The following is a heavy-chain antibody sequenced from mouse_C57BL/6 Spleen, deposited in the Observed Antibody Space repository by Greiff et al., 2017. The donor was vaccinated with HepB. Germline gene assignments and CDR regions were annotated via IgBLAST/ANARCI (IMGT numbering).Heavy chain of an antibody. V-gene: IGHV1-22*01. CDR3: AREGYYGSRAMDY. CDR2: INPNNGGT. J-gene: IGHJ4*01. CDR1: GYTFPDYN. D-gene: IGHD1-1*01. Sequence: EVQLQQSGPELVKPGASVTMSCKASGYTFPDYNMHWVKQSHGKSLEWIGYINPNNGGTSYNQKFKGKATLTVNKSSSTAYMELRSLTSEDSVVYCWAREGYYGSRAMDYWGQGSSVTVSS.